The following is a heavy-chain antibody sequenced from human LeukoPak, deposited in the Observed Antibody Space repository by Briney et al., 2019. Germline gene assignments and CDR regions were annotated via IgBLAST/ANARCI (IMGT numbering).Heavy chain of an antibody. CDR3: AREGTSVSIAGPYGY. V-gene: IGHV3-9*03. J-gene: IGHJ4*02. Sequence: GGSLRLSCAASGFTFDDYAMHWVRQAPGKGLEWVSGISWNSGSIGHADSVKGRFTISRDNAKNSLYLQMNSLRAEDMALYYCAREGTSVSIAGPYGYWGQGTLVTVS. CDR2: ISWNSGSI. D-gene: IGHD6-6*01. CDR1: GFTFDDYA.